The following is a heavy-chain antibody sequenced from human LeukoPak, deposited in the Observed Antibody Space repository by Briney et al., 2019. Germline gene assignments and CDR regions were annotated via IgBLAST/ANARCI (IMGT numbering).Heavy chain of an antibody. J-gene: IGHJ4*02. D-gene: IGHD3-22*01. CDR2: INPSGGST. Sequence: ASVKVSCKASGGTFSSYAISWVRQAPGQGLEWMGIINPSGGSTSYAQKFQGRVTMTRDTSTSTVYMELSSLRSEDTAVYYCARVEGYYDSSGYLYWGQGTLVTVSS. CDR3: ARVEGYYDSSGYLY. V-gene: IGHV1-46*01. CDR1: GGTFSSYA.